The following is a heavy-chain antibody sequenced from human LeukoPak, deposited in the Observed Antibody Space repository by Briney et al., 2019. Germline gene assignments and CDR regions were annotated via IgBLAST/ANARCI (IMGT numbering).Heavy chain of an antibody. CDR1: GYSFTSYW. J-gene: IGHJ3*02. Sequence: GESLKTSCKGSGYSFTSYWIGWVRQMPGKGLEWMGIIYPGDSDTRYSPSFQGQVTISADKSISTAYLQWSSLKASDTAMYYCTRQTKNDFWSGHAFDIWGQGTMVTVSS. D-gene: IGHD3-3*01. CDR2: IYPGDSDT. V-gene: IGHV5-51*01. CDR3: TRQTKNDFWSGHAFDI.